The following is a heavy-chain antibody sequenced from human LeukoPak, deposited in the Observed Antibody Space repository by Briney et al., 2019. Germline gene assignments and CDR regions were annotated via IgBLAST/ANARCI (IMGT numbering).Heavy chain of an antibody. CDR3: ARDLVTIVGATPPGY. Sequence: GASVKVSCKASGYTFTSYGISWVRQAPGQGLEWMGWISAYNGNTNYAQKLQGRVTMTTDTSTSTAYMELRSLRSDDTAVYYCARDLVTIVGATPPGYWGQGTLVTVSS. V-gene: IGHV1-18*01. CDR1: GYTFTSYG. D-gene: IGHD1-26*01. J-gene: IGHJ4*02. CDR2: ISAYNGNT.